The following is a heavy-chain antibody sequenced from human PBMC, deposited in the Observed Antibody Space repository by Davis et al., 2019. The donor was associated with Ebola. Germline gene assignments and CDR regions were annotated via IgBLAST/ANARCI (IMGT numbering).Heavy chain of an antibody. CDR1: GYTLTSHG. J-gene: IGHJ4*02. CDR2: ITTYNGNT. D-gene: IGHD2-2*01. CDR3: ARGLVKVDY. V-gene: IGHV1-18*01. Sequence: ASVTVSRMASGYTLTSHGLSWVRQAPGQGREWMGWITTYNGNTEYAQKLQGRVTMTTDTSTSTADMELRSLRCGDTAVYNGARGLVKVDYWGQGTLVTVSS.